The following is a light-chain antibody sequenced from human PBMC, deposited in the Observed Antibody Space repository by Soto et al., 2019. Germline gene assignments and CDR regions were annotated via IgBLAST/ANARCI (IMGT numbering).Light chain of an antibody. Sequence: QSALTQPASVSWSPGQSITISCVGTSSDIGDYNYVSWYQQHPGKVPKVIIYAVSNRPAGVSYRFSATKSGNTASLTISGLQAEDEADYYCCSYTRSGTLIFGTGTKVTVL. CDR1: SSDIGDYNY. J-gene: IGLJ1*01. V-gene: IGLV2-14*01. CDR3: CSYTRSGTLI. CDR2: AVS.